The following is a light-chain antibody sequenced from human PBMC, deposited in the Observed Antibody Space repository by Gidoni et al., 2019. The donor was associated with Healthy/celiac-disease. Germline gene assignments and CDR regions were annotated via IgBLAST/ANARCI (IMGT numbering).Light chain of an antibody. CDR2: AAS. V-gene: IGKV1-39*01. Sequence: DIQMTQSPSSLSASVGDRVTITCRASQSISSYLNWYQQKPGNAPPLLIYAASSLQSGVHSRFSGSGSSTDFTLPISSLQPADFATFYCQQRYSTPSTFGQGTKLEIK. CDR3: QQRYSTPST. J-gene: IGKJ2*01. CDR1: QSISSY.